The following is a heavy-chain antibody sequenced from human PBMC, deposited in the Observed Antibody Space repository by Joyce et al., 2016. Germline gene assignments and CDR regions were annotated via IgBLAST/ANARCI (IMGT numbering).Heavy chain of an antibody. CDR2: RSYDGIYK. J-gene: IGHJ4*02. CDR1: GLTLSDCG. V-gene: IGHV3-30*18. D-gene: IGHD6-25*01. CDR3: AKILTATYSSGWFLDY. Sequence: QVQLLESGGGVVQPGRSLRLSCAASGLTLSDCGVHWVRQAPGKGREWGAVRSYDGIYKYYAESVKGRFTISRDNSKNTVFLEMNSLRTEDTAVYYCAKILTATYSSGWFLDYWGQGTLVTVSS.